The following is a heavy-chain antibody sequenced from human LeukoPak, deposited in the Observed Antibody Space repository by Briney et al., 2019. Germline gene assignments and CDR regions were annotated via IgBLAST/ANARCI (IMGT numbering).Heavy chain of an antibody. CDR2: IWYDGSNK. CDR1: GFTFNNYA. V-gene: IGHV3-33*01. Sequence: PGGSLRLSCTASGFTFNNYAMHWVRQAPGKGLEWVAVIWYDGSNKYYADSVKGRFTISRDNSKNTLYLQMDSLRVEDTAVYYCATEPDPYQLPRGNWIDTWGQGTLVTVSS. J-gene: IGHJ5*02. D-gene: IGHD2-2*01. CDR3: ATEPDPYQLPRGNWIDT.